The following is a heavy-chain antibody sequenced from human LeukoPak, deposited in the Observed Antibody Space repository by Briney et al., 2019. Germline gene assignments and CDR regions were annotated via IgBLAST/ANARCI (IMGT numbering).Heavy chain of an antibody. D-gene: IGHD1-26*01. CDR2: IYYSGST. J-gene: IGHJ5*02. V-gene: IGHV4-39*07. Sequence: PSETLSLTCTVSGGSLSSSSYYWGWIRQPPGKGLEWIGSIYYSGSTYYNPSLKSRVTISVDTSKNQFSLKLSSVTAADPAVYYCARDDYSGSQRFDPWGQGTLVTVSS. CDR3: ARDDYSGSQRFDP. CDR1: GGSLSSSSYY.